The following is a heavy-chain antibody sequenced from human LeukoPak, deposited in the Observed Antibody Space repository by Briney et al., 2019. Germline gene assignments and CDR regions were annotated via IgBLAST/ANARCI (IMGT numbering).Heavy chain of an antibody. V-gene: IGHV3-53*01. J-gene: IGHJ4*02. CDR3: ASFGDFIAAAGIDY. CDR2: IYSGGST. Sequence: GGSLRLSCAASGFTFSSYAMSWVRQAPGKGLEWVSVIYSGGSTYYADSVKGRFTISRDNSKNTLYLQMNSLRAEDTAVYYCASFGDFIAAAGIDYWGQGTLVTVSS. D-gene: IGHD6-13*01. CDR1: GFTFSSYA.